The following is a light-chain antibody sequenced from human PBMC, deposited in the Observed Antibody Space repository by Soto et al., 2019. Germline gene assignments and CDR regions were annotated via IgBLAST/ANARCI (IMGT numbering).Light chain of an antibody. CDR2: GNS. CDR1: SSNIGAGYD. V-gene: IGLV1-40*01. J-gene: IGLJ1*01. Sequence: QSVLTQPPSVSGAPGQRVTISCTGSSSNIGAGYDVHWYQQLPGTAPKLLIYGNSNRPSGVPDRFSGSKSGTSASLAISGLQSEDEADYYCAAWDDSLNGFYVFGTGTKLTVL. CDR3: AAWDDSLNGFYV.